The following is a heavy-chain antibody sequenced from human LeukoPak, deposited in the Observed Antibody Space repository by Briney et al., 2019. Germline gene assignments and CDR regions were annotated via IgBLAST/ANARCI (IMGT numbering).Heavy chain of an antibody. V-gene: IGHV4-4*07. D-gene: IGHD2-15*01. J-gene: IGHJ4*02. Sequence: SETLSLTCTVSGGSISSYYWSWIRQPAGKGLGWIGRIYTSGSTNYNPSLKSLVTMSVDTSKNQFSQKLSSVTAADTAVYYCASTFLYCSGGSCPFDYRGQGTLVTVSS. CDR3: ASTFLYCSGGSCPFDY. CDR1: GGSISSYY. CDR2: IYTSGST.